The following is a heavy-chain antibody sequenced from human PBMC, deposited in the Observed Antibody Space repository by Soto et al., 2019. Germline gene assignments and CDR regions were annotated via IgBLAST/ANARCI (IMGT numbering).Heavy chain of an antibody. CDR2: ISANNGST. D-gene: IGHD2-15*01. J-gene: IGHJ3*02. V-gene: IGHV1-18*01. CDR3: ARDQGYCSGGSCAPASAFDI. CDR1: GYTFTSYG. Sequence: ASVKVSCKASGYTFTSYGISWVRQAPGQGLEWMGWISANNGSTNYAQKFQGRVTMTRDTSISTAYMELSSLRSDDTAVYYCARDQGYCSGGSCAPASAFDIWGQGTMVTVSS.